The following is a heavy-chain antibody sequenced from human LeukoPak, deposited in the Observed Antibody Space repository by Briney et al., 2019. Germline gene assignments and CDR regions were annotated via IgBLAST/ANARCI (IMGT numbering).Heavy chain of an antibody. J-gene: IGHJ4*02. D-gene: IGHD1-14*01. Sequence: PGGSLRLSCAASGFTFSSYAMSWVRQAPGKGLEWVSVISGSGGSTYYADSVKGRFTISRDNSKNTLYLQMNSLRAEDTAVYYCARDPDDYGDYWGQGTLVIVSS. CDR3: ARDPDDYGDY. V-gene: IGHV3-23*01. CDR1: GFTFSSYA. CDR2: ISGSGGST.